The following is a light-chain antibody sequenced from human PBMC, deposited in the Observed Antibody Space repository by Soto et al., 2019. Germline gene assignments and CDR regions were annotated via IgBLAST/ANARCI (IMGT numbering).Light chain of an antibody. CDR3: QSYDSRLSVV. CDR1: SSNIGAGFD. CDR2: GNS. V-gene: IGLV1-40*01. J-gene: IGLJ2*01. Sequence: QSVLTQPPSVSGAPGQRVTISCTGSSSNIGAGFDVHWYQQLPGTAPKLLIYGNSNRPSGVPDRFSGSKSGTSASLAITGLQAEDEADYYCQSYDSRLSVVFGVGTKLTVL.